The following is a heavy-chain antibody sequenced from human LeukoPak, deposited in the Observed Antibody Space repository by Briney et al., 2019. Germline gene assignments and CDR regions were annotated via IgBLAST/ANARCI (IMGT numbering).Heavy chain of an antibody. CDR3: ARDLTPGDV. CDR1: GGSISSYY. CDR2: IYYSGST. Sequence: SETLSLTCTVSGGSISSYYWSWIRQPPGKGLEWIGYIYYSGSTNYNPSLKSRVTVSVDTSKNQFSLKLSSVTAAVTAVYYCARDLTPGDVWGQGTTVTVSS. V-gene: IGHV4-59*01. J-gene: IGHJ6*02.